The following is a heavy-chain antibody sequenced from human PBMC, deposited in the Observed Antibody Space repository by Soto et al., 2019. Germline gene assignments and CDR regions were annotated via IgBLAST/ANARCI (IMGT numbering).Heavy chain of an antibody. CDR2: IYWDDHK. CDR1: GFSLTTSGVG. Sequence: QITLKESGPPLVKPTQPLTLTCTFSGFSLTTSGVGVGWIRQPPGKALEWLALIYWDDHKRYSPSLKSRVPISKDTSKNQVVLTMTNMDPVDTRPSPCAHVPEAYTSGLPYYWGQGTLVTVSS. CDR3: AHVPEAYTSGLPYY. V-gene: IGHV2-5*02. D-gene: IGHD6-19*01. J-gene: IGHJ4*02.